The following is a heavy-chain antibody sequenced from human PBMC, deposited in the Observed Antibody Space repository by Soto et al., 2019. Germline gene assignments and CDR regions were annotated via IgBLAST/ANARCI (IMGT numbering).Heavy chain of an antibody. CDR2: IIPIFGTA. V-gene: IGHV1-69*01. D-gene: IGHD3-22*01. Sequence: QVQLVQSGAEVKKPGSSVEVSCKASGRTFSSYAISWVRQAPGQGLEWMGGIIPIFGTANYAQKFQGRVTITGDESPSTAYMELRSRSSGDTAGYYCAREGSYDRGGLSFFFDYWGQGTLVTVSS. CDR1: GRTFSSYA. J-gene: IGHJ4*02. CDR3: AREGSYDRGGLSFFFDY.